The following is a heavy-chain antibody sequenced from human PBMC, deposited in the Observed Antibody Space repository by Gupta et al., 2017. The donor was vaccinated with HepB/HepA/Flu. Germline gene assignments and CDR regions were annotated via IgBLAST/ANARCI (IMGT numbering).Heavy chain of an antibody. V-gene: IGHV3-33*01. D-gene: IGHD3-16*01. CDR3: ARAGLGGRSAFNWFDP. J-gene: IGHJ5*02. Sequence: QVQLVESGGGVVQPGRSLRLSCAGTGFPFSSYGMHWVRQDPGKGLEWLAVIWYDGSNKYYADSVKGRFTISRDNSKNTLYLQMNSLRAEDTAVYYCARAGLGGRSAFNWFDPWGQGTLVTVSS. CDR1: GFPFSSYG. CDR2: IWYDGSNK.